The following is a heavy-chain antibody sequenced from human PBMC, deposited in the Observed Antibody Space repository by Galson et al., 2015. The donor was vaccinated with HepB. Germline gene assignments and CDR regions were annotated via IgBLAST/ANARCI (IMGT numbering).Heavy chain of an antibody. V-gene: IGHV1-24*01. CDR2: FDPEDGET. J-gene: IGHJ4*02. CDR3: ARDIWAGSSGWSPRLYFDY. CDR1: GYTLTELS. D-gene: IGHD6-19*01. Sequence: SVKVSCKVSGYTLTELSMHWVRQAPGKGLEWMGGFDPEDGETIYAQKFQGRVTITADESTSTAYMELSSLRSEDTAVYYCARDIWAGSSGWSPRLYFDYWGQGTLVTVSS.